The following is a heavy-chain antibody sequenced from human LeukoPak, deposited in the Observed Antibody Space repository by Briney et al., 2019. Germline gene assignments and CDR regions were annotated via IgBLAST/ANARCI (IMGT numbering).Heavy chain of an antibody. V-gene: IGHV3-23*01. CDR2: ISGSGGST. J-gene: IGHJ4*02. CDR1: GFTFSSYG. Sequence: GGSLRLSCAASGFTFSSYGMSWVRQAPGKGLEWVSAISGSGGSTYYADSVKGRFTISRDNSKNTLYLQMNSLRAEDTAVYYCAKGGYGSGSYYNTWGQGTLVTVSS. D-gene: IGHD3-10*01. CDR3: AKGGYGSGSYYNT.